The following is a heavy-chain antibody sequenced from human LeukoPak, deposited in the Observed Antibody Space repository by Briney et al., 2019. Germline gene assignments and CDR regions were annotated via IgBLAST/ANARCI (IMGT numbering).Heavy chain of an antibody. J-gene: IGHJ5*02. CDR3: ANGQFYYDSSGYSSHNWFDP. D-gene: IGHD3-22*01. Sequence: SETLSLTCAVYGGSFSGYYWSWIRQPPGKGLEWIGEINHSGSTNYNPSLKSRVTISVDTSKNQFSLKLSSVTAADTAVYYCANGQFYYDSSGYSSHNWFDPWGQGTLVTVSS. CDR1: GGSFSGYY. V-gene: IGHV4-34*01. CDR2: INHSGST.